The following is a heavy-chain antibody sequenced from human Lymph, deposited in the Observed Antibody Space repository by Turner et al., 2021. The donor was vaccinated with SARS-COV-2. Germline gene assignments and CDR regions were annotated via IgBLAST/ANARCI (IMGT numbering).Heavy chain of an antibody. CDR1: GGSISSSSHY. D-gene: IGHD3-10*01. J-gene: IGHJ4*02. V-gene: IGHV4-39*01. CDR2: SYDSGSN. CDR3: ARLVRRAEYYFDY. Sequence: QLQLQASGPGLVKPSETLSLTSTVSGGSISSSSHYWGWIRQPPGRGLEWIGHSYDSGSNYYNPSLKSRVTISVDTSKNQFSLKLSSVTAADTAVYYCARLVRRAEYYFDYWGQGTLVTVSS.